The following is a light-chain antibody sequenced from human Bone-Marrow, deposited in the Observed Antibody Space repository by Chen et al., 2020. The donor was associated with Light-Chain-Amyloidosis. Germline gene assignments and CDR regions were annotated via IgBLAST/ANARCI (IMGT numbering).Light chain of an antibody. CDR1: NIGSTS. J-gene: IGLJ3*02. CDR3: QVWDRSSERPV. CDR2: DDS. V-gene: IGLV3-21*02. Sequence: YVLTQPSSVSVAPGHTATIACGGNNIGSTSVHWYQQTPGQAPLLVVYDDSDRPSGIPERLSGSNSGNTATLTISRVEAGDEADYYCQVWDRSSERPVFGGGTKLSVL.